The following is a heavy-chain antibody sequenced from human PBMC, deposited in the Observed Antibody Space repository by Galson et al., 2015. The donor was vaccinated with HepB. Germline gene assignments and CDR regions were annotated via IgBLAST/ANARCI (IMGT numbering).Heavy chain of an antibody. V-gene: IGHV3-23*01. D-gene: IGHD3-3*01. CDR3: AKDSPLRDFFGVVIWGVDY. CDR1: GFTFSSYA. J-gene: IGHJ4*02. Sequence: SLRLSCAASGFTFSSYAMSWVRQAPGKGLEWVSAISGSGGSTYYADSVKGRFTISRDNSKNTLYLQMNSLRAEDTAVYYCAKDSPLRDFFGVVIWGVDYWCQGTLLTVSS. CDR2: ISGSGGST.